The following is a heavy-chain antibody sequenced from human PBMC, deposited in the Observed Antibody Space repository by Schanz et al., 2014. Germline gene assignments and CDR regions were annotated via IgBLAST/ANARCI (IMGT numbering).Heavy chain of an antibody. V-gene: IGHV4-39*01. CDR1: AGSISGSGYY. Sequence: QLQLQESGPGLVKPSETLSLTCTVSAGSISGSGYYWGWIRQPPGKGLEWIGPIYYSGSTYYDPSLESRVPISVDPSKNQFSLKLNSVTAADTAVYYCARHSGYYYYYGMDVWGQGTTVTVSS. CDR3: ARHSGYYYYYGMDV. J-gene: IGHJ6*02. CDR2: IYYSGST.